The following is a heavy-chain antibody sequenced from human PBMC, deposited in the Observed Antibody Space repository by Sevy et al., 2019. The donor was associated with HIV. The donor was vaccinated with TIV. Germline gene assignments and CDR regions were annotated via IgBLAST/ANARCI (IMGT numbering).Heavy chain of an antibody. V-gene: IGHV3-30*03. D-gene: IGHD3-16*01. CDR1: GFTFSSYD. CDR3: AAVALTFGGDPYENHHFMDV. J-gene: IGHJ6*03. CDR2: ISYDGRGK. Sequence: GGSLRLSCAASGFTFSSYDMHWVRQAPGKGLEWVAVISYDGRGKHYADSVKGRFTISRDNAKNTLYLQMNSLRVEDSAVLYCAAVALTFGGDPYENHHFMDVWGRGTRVTVSS.